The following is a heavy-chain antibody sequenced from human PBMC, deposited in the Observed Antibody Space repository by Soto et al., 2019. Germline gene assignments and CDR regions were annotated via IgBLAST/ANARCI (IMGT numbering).Heavy chain of an antibody. Sequence: ASVKFSCNDSGGTFSSYAISWVRRSPGQWLEWMGGIIPIFGTANYAQKFQGRVTITADESTSTAYMELSSLRSEDTAEYYCARGGEHHYDILTGDYYFDYWGQGTLVTVSS. V-gene: IGHV1-69*13. CDR1: GGTFSSYA. CDR2: IIPIFGTA. D-gene: IGHD3-9*01. J-gene: IGHJ4*02. CDR3: ARGGEHHYDILTGDYYFDY.